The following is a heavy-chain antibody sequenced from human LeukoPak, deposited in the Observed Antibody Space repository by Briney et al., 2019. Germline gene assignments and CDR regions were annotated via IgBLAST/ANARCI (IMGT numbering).Heavy chain of an antibody. V-gene: IGHV1-46*01. J-gene: IGHJ2*01. CDR1: GYTFTSYY. CDR2: INPSGGST. CDR3: ARDPSVSYPMDWYFGL. Sequence: ASVKVSCKASGYTFTSYYMHLVRQAPGQGLEWMGIINPSGGSTSYAQKFQGRVTMTRDTSTSTVYMELSSLRSEDTAVYYCARDPSVSYPMDWYFGLWGRGTLVTVSS. D-gene: IGHD1-26*01.